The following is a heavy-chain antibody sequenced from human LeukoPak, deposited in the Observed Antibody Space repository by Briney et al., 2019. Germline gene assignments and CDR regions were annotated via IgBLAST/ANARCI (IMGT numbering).Heavy chain of an antibody. CDR3: ARTFSSGYYYYFDY. CDR2: IIPIFGTA. CDR1: GGTFSSYA. Sequence: VASVKVSCKASGGTFSSYAISWVRQAPGQGLEWMGGIIPIFGTANYAQKFQGRDTITADESTSTAYMELSSLRSEDTAVYYCARTFSSGYYYYFDYWGQGTLVTVSS. D-gene: IGHD3-22*01. V-gene: IGHV1-69*13. J-gene: IGHJ4*02.